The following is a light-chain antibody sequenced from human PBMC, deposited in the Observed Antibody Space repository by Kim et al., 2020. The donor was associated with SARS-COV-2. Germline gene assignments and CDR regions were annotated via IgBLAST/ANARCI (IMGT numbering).Light chain of an antibody. CDR3: QQSYSTPWT. CDR2: AAS. J-gene: IGKJ1*01. CDR1: QSISSY. Sequence: DIQMTQSPSSLSASVGDRVTITCRASQSISSYLNWYQQKPGKAPKLLIYAASSLQSGVPSRFSGSGSGTDITLTISSLQPEDFATYYCQQSYSTPWTFGQGTKVDIK. V-gene: IGKV1-39*01.